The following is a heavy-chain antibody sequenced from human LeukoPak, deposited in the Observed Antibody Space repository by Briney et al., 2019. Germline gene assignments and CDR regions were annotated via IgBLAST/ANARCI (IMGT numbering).Heavy chain of an antibody. CDR2: INWNGGST. V-gene: IGHV3-20*04. CDR3: AEDRLYDESY. J-gene: IGHJ4*02. CDR1: GFTFDGHG. Sequence: PGGSLRLSCATSGFTFDGHGMSWVRQAPGKGLEWVSGINWNGGSTAYADSVKGRFTISRDNSKNTLYLQMNSLRAEDTAVYYCAEDRLYDESYWGQGTLVTVSS. D-gene: IGHD2-2*02.